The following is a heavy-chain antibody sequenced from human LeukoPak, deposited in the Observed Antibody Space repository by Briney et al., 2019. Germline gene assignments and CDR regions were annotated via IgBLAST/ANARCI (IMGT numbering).Heavy chain of an antibody. V-gene: IGHV1-46*01. CDR1: GYTLTELS. Sequence: GASVKVSCTVSGYTLTELSMHWVRQAPGQGLEWMGIINPSGGSTSYAQKFQGRVTMTRDMSTSTVYMELSSLRSEDTAVYYCARDFGDDYYYYYMDVWGKGTTVTVSS. CDR2: INPSGGST. CDR3: ARDFGDDYYYYYMDV. D-gene: IGHD4-17*01. J-gene: IGHJ6*03.